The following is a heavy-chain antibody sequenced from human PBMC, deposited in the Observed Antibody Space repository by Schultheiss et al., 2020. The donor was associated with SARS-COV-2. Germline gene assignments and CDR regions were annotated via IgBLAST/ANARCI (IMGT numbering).Heavy chain of an antibody. CDR3: ARDGGSYVSEVN. Sequence: SQTLSLTCTVSGGSISSSSYYWGWIRQPPGKGLEWIGEINHSGSTNYNPSLKSRVTISVDTSKNQFSLKLSSVTAADTAVYYCARDGGSYVSEVNWGQGTLVTVSS. CDR1: GGSISSSSYY. V-gene: IGHV4-39*07. D-gene: IGHD1-26*01. J-gene: IGHJ4*02. CDR2: INHSGST.